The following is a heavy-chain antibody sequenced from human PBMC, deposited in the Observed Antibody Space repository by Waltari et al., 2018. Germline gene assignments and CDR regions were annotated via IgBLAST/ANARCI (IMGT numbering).Heavy chain of an antibody. CDR1: GYSISFGY. CDR2: IYGGSGRT. Sequence: QVQLQESGPGLVKPSETLSLTCAVSGYSISFGYWSWIRQPPGKGLEWIGYIYGGSGRTSYNPTLKRRVTISTDASKNQFSLRLTSVTAADTAEFYCARWEPGFNSRSVGSLDVWGRGLLVTVSS. V-gene: IGHV4-59*12. CDR3: ARWEPGFNSRSVGSLDV. D-gene: IGHD1-1*01. J-gene: IGHJ4*02.